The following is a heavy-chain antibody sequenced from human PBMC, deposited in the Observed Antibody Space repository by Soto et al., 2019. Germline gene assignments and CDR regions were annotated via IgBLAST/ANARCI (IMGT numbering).Heavy chain of an antibody. Sequence: PGGSLRLSCAASGFTFSDYYMSWIRQAPGKGLEWVSYISSSSSYTNYADSVKGRFTISRDNAKNSLYLQMNSLRAEDTAVYYCARDLNYCSGGSCTQDYYYGMDVWGPGTTVTVSS. J-gene: IGHJ6*02. V-gene: IGHV3-11*06. CDR3: ARDLNYCSGGSCTQDYYYGMDV. CDR1: GFTFSDYY. CDR2: ISSSSSYT. D-gene: IGHD2-15*01.